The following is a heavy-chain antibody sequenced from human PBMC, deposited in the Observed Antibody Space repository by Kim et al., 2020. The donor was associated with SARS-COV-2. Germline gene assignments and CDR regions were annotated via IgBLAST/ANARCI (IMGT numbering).Heavy chain of an antibody. V-gene: IGHV3-64D*09. CDR3: VKPHSGNFLDTFEI. CDR1: GFTFSSYA. CDR2: ISRNGGTT. D-gene: IGHD1-26*01. Sequence: GGSLRLSCSASGFTFSSYAMHWVRQAPGKGLEYVSAISRNGGTTYYADSVKGRFTISRDNSKNTLYLQMSSLRAEDTAIYYCVKPHSGNFLDTFEIWGQGTMVSVSS. J-gene: IGHJ3*02.